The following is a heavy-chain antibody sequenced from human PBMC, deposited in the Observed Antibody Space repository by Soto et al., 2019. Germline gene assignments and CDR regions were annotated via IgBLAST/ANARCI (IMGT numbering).Heavy chain of an antibody. CDR1: GFSLSTSGVS. CDR2: IFWDDDK. CDR3: AQGTTRTSXLAY. V-gene: IGHV2-5*02. D-gene: IGHD2-2*01. J-gene: IGHJ4*02. Sequence: QITLKESGPTLVKPTQTLTLTCTFSGFSLSTSGVSVGWVRQPPGKALEWLALIFWDDDKRYSPGLKSRLTVTKDTSKNQVVLXXXXXXXXXXXXYXCAQGTTRTSXLAYWGQGIRVSV.